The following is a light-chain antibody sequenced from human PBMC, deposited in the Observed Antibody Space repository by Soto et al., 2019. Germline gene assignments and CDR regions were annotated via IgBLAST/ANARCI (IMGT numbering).Light chain of an antibody. CDR1: SGSIASNY. J-gene: IGLJ1*01. Sequence: NFMLTQPHSVSESPGKTVTFSCTRSSGSIASNYVQWYQQRPGSAPSIVIYEDNQRPSGVPDRFSGSIDSSSNSASLTISGLKTEDEADYYCQSYDSGYHYVFGTGTKLTVL. CDR2: EDN. V-gene: IGLV6-57*04. CDR3: QSYDSGYHYV.